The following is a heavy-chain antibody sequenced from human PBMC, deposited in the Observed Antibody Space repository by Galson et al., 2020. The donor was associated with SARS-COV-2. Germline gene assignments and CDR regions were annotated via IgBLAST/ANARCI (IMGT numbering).Heavy chain of an antibody. J-gene: IGHJ5*02. CDR3: ARALGVGYYYSCWFDP. CDR1: GGSISSSNYY. V-gene: IGHV4-39*01. CDR2: IYYSGST. Sequence: SETLSLTCTVSGGSISSSNYYWGWIRQPPGKGLEWIGSIYYSGSTYYNPSLKSRVTISVDTSKNQFSLKLSSVTAADTAVYYCARALGVGYYYSCWFDPWGQGTLVTVSS. D-gene: IGHD3-22*01.